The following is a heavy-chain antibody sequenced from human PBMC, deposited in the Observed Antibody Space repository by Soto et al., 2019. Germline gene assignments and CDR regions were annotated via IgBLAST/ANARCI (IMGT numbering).Heavy chain of an antibody. CDR3: ARQSITVAGPGYFDY. Sequence: PSETLSLTCTVSGGSISSSSYYWGWIRQPPGKGLEWIGSIYYSGSTYYNPSLKSRVTISVDTSKNQFSLKLSSVTAADTAVYYCARQSITVAGPGYFDYWGQGTLVTVSS. J-gene: IGHJ4*02. CDR2: IYYSGST. D-gene: IGHD6-19*01. V-gene: IGHV4-39*01. CDR1: GGSISSSSYY.